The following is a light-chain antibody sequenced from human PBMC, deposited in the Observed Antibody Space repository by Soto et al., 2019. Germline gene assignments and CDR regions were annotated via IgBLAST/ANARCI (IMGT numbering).Light chain of an antibody. CDR1: QSVSGY. V-gene: IGKV3D-15*01. CDR3: KQYKEWPPFT. J-gene: IGKJ5*01. Sequence: EIVLTQSPATLSLSPGETATLSCRASQSVSGYIGWYQQKPGQAPRLLIYADSNRATGIPARFSGSGSGTEFTLSISSLQSEDFAVYYCKQYKEWPPFTFGQGTRLEIK. CDR2: ADS.